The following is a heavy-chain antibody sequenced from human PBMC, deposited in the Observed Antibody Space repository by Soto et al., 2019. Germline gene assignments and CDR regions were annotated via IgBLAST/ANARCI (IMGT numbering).Heavy chain of an antibody. J-gene: IGHJ4*02. CDR1: GGSISSYY. Sequence: QVQLQESGPGLVKPSETLSLTCTVSGGSISSYYWSWIRQPPGKGLEWIGYIYYSGSTNYNPSLKRRVTLSVDTSKNQFSLKLSSVTAADTAVYYCARTEQRDGVYDYWGPGTLVTVSS. CDR2: IYYSGST. CDR3: ARTEQRDGVYDY. D-gene: IGHD6-25*01. V-gene: IGHV4-59*08.